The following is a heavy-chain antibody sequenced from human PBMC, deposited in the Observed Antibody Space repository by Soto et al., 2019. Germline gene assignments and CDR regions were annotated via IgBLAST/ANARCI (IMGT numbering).Heavy chain of an antibody. CDR2: ISSSSSYI. CDR1: GFTFSSYS. D-gene: IGHD3-10*01. V-gene: IGHV3-21*01. J-gene: IGHJ4*02. CDR3: ARIFVGFGESVGY. Sequence: PGGSLRLSCAASGFTFSSYSMNWVRQAPGKGLEWVSSISSSSSYIYYADSVKGRFTISRDNAKNSLYLQMNSLRAEDTAVYYCARIFVGFGESVGYWGQGTLVTVSS.